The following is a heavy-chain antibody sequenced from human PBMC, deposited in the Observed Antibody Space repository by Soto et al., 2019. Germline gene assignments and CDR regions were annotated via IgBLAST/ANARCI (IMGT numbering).Heavy chain of an antibody. CDR1: GFTFTTYS. CDR3: TRVYISSWYDS. V-gene: IGHV3-21*01. J-gene: IGHJ5*01. D-gene: IGHD6-13*01. Sequence: PGGSLRLSCATSGFTFTTYSMNWVRQAPGKGLEWVSSISGDSTYIYYADSVRGRFTISRDNAKNSLYLQMNGLRVEDTAVYYCTRVYISSWYDSWGQGTLVTVSS. CDR2: ISGDSTYI.